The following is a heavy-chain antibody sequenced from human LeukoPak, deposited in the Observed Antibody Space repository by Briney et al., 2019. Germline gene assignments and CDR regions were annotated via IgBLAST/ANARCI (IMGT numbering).Heavy chain of an antibody. Sequence: ASVKVSCRASGYTFTGYYMHWVRQAPGQGLAWMGWINPNSGGTNYAQKFQGRVTMTRDTSISTAYMELSRLRSDDTAVYYCARDIVATIPYFDYWGQGTLVTVSS. J-gene: IGHJ4*02. D-gene: IGHD5-12*01. CDR3: ARDIVATIPYFDY. CDR2: INPNSGGT. CDR1: GYTFTGYY. V-gene: IGHV1-2*02.